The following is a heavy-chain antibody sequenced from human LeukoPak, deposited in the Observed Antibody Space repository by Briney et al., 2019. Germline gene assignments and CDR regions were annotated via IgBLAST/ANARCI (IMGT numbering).Heavy chain of an antibody. J-gene: IGHJ4*02. Sequence: PGGSLRLSCAASGFTVSSNYMSWVRQAPGKGLEWVSYISSSGSTIYYADSVKGRFTISRDNSKNSVYLQMNSLKYGDTAVYYCAKGGPLGDTNRFDQWGQGTLVSVSS. CDR2: ISSSGSTI. V-gene: IGHV3-48*02. CDR1: GFTVSSNY. CDR3: AKGGPLGDTNRFDQ. D-gene: IGHD2-8*01.